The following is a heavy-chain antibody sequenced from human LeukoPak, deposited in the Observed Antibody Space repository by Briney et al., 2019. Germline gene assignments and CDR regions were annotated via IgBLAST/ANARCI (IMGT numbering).Heavy chain of an antibody. CDR1: GLTFSTYA. CDR2: ISVSGGST. CDR3: ANRLGGGYYFDY. V-gene: IGHV3-23*01. D-gene: IGHD3-16*01. Sequence: GGSLRLSCAASGLTFSTYAMTWVRQAPGKGLERVSAISVSGGSTYYAGSVKGRFTISRDNSKNTLYLQMNSLRAEDTAVYYCANRLGGGYYFDYWGQGTLVTVSS. J-gene: IGHJ4*02.